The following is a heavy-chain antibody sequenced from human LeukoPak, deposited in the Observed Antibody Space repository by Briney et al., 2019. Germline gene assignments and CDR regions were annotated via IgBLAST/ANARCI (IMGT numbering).Heavy chain of an antibody. D-gene: IGHD2-2*01. CDR1: GYTFTGYY. V-gene: IGHV1-8*02. J-gene: IGHJ4*02. Sequence: GASVKVSCKASGYTFTGYYMHWVRQAPGQGLEWMGWMNPNSGNTGYAQKFQGRVTMTRNTSISTAYMELSSLRSEDTAVYYCARGDIVVVRYWGQGTLVTVSS. CDR2: MNPNSGNT. CDR3: ARGDIVVVRY.